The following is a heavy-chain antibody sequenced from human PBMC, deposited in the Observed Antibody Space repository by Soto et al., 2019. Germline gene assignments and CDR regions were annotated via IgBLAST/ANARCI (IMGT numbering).Heavy chain of an antibody. CDR3: TTGYSDSSSYHGDDAFDI. Sequence: EVQLVDSGGGLVKPGGSLRLSCAASGLTFTDAWMIWVRQAPGKGLEWVGRVKSRTSGGTTDYGAPVRGRFTISRDVSTTTLYLQMNSLKTEDTAVYYCTTGYSDSSSYHGDDAFDIWGQGTTVTVSS. CDR1: GLTFTDAW. CDR2: VKSRTSGGTT. D-gene: IGHD3-22*01. J-gene: IGHJ3*02. V-gene: IGHV3-15*01.